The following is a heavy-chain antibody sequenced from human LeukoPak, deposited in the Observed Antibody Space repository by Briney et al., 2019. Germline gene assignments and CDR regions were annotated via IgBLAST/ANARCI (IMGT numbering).Heavy chain of an antibody. V-gene: IGHV4-34*01. D-gene: IGHD5-12*01. CDR3: ANSNRENQWLGKRNWFDP. Sequence: SETLSLTCTVSGGSISSYYWSWIRQPPGKGLEWIGEINHSGSTNYNPSLKSRVTISVDTSKNQFSLKLSSVTAADTAVYYCANSNRENQWLGKRNWFDPWGQGTLVTVSS. CDR2: INHSGST. J-gene: IGHJ5*02. CDR1: GGSISSYY.